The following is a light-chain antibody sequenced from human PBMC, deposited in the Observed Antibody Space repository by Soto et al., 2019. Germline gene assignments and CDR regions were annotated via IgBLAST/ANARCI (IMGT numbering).Light chain of an antibody. Sequence: QSVLTQPPSASGTPGQRVTISCSGSSSNIGSNSVNWYQQLPKTAPKLLIYSDNQRPSGVPDRFSGSKSGTSASLAINGLQSEDEAHYYCAAWDDSLTGVVFGGGTKLTVL. CDR1: SSNIGSNS. CDR3: AAWDDSLTGVV. J-gene: IGLJ2*01. CDR2: SDN. V-gene: IGLV1-44*01.